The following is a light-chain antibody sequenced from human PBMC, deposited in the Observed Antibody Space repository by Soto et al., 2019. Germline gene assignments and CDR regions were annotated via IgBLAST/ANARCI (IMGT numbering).Light chain of an antibody. J-gene: IGKJ1*01. CDR3: QQYGSSPRT. CDR1: QSVGTRY. V-gene: IGKV3-20*01. Sequence: EIGLSQSPATLSSITGDRVTLSCRASQSVGTRYLAWYQQKPGQAPRLLIYGTSIRATGIPDRFTGSGSGTEFTLIISRLDPEDFAVYYCQQYGSSPRTFGQVGKVDIK. CDR2: GTS.